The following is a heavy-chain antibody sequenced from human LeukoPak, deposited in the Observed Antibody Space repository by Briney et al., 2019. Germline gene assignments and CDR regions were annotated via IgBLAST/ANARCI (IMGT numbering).Heavy chain of an antibody. Sequence: PGGSLRLSCAASGFTFSSYAMSWVRQAPGKGLEWVSVISGSGGSTYYADSVKGRCTISRDNSKNTLYLEMNSLRAEDTAVYYCARDRSGSYSFDYWGQGTLVTVSS. CDR1: GFTFSSYA. V-gene: IGHV3-23*01. D-gene: IGHD1-26*01. CDR2: ISGSGGST. CDR3: ARDRSGSYSFDY. J-gene: IGHJ4*02.